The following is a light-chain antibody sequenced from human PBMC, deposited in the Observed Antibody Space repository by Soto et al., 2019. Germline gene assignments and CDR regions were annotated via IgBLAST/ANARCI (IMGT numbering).Light chain of an antibody. CDR3: SSFTSRFTFNYV. V-gene: IGLV2-14*01. CDR2: EVT. J-gene: IGLJ1*01. CDR1: SSDVGGYNY. Sequence: QSALTQPASVSGSPGQSITISCTGTSSDVGGYNYVSWYQQHPGKAPKILIYEVTNRPSGVSNRFSGSKSGNTASLTISGLQAEDDADYYCSSFTSRFTFNYVFGTGTQLTV.